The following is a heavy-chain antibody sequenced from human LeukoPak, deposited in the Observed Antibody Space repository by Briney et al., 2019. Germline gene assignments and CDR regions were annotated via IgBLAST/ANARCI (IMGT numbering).Heavy chain of an antibody. CDR1: GYTFTSYY. V-gene: IGHV1-46*01. CDR3: ARADSSSWYLRHYYGMDV. Sequence: ASVKVSCKASGYTFTSYYMHWVRQAPGQGLEWMGIINPSGGSTSYAQRFQGRVTMTRDTSTSTVYMELSSLRSEDTAVYYCARADSSSWYLRHYYGMDVWGQGTTVTVSS. D-gene: IGHD6-13*01. J-gene: IGHJ6*02. CDR2: INPSGGST.